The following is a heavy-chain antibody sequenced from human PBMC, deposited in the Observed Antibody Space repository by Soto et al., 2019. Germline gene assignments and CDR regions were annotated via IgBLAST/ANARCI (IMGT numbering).Heavy chain of an antibody. V-gene: IGHV1-58*01. CDR3: AAVNPGRYDFWSGYYSDYYYGMDV. CDR1: GFTFTSSA. D-gene: IGHD3-3*01. CDR2: IVVGSGNT. J-gene: IGHJ6*02. Sequence: GASLKVSCKASGFTFTSSAVQWVRQARGQRLEWIGWIVVGSGNTNYAQKFQERVTITRDMSTSTAYMELSSLRSEDTAVYYCAAVNPGRYDFWSGYYSDYYYGMDVWGQGTTVTV.